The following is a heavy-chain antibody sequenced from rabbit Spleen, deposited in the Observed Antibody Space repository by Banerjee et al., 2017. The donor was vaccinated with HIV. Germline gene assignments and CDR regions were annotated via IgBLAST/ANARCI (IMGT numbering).Heavy chain of an antibody. CDR3: VRNSGWGVSYFTL. CDR2: IDPIFGGT. J-gene: IGHJ4*01. Sequence: QEQLVESGGDLVKPGASLTLTCTASGFSFSAGYYMCWVRQAPGKGLEWIGYIDPIFGGTYYASWVNGRFSISRENTQNTVSLQLNSLTVADTATYFCVRNSGWGVSYFTLWGQGTSSPS. CDR1: GFSFSAGYY. D-gene: IGHD4-1*01. V-gene: IGHV1S45*01.